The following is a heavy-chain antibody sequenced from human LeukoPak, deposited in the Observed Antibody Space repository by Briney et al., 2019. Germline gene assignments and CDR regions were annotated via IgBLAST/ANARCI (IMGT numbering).Heavy chain of an antibody. Sequence: SETLSLTCSVSGYSISSNYYWGWIRQSPGKGLEWIGSIYHSGSTYYYNPSLKSRVTISVDTSKNQFSLKLTSVTAADTAVYYCARGIYCSSTSCDAYDPWGQGTLVSVSS. V-gene: IGHV4-38-2*02. CDR3: ARGIYCSSTSCDAYDP. CDR1: GYSISSNYY. J-gene: IGHJ5*02. CDR2: IYHSGSTY. D-gene: IGHD2-2*01.